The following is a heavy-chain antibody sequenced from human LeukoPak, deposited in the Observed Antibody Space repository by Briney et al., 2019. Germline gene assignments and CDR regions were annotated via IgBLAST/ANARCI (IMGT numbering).Heavy chain of an antibody. D-gene: IGHD6-13*01. Sequence: PSETLSLTCTVSGGSISSSSYYWGWIRQPPGKGLEWIGSIYYSGSTYYNPSLKSRVTISVDTSKNQFSLKLSSVTAADTAVYYCARGIAAAPIDYWGQGTLVTVSS. CDR1: GGSISSSSYY. V-gene: IGHV4-39*07. CDR3: ARGIAAAPIDY. CDR2: IYYSGST. J-gene: IGHJ4*02.